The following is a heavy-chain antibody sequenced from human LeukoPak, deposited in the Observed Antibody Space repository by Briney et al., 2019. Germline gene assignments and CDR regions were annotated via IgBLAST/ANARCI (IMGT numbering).Heavy chain of an antibody. CDR2: IYHSGST. D-gene: IGHD5-18*01. V-gene: IGHV4-38-2*02. CDR1: GYSISSGYY. J-gene: IGHJ3*02. Sequence: SETLSLTCTVSGYSISSGYYWGWIRQPPGKGLEWIGSIYHSGSTYYNPSLKSRVTISVDTSKNQFSLKLSSVTAADTAVYYCARGVQLWSPHAFDIWGQGTMVTVSS. CDR3: ARGVQLWSPHAFDI.